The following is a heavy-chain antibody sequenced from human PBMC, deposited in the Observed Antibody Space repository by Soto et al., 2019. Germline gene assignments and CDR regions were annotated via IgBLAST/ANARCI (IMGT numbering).Heavy chain of an antibody. Sequence: EVQLLESGGGLVQPGGSLRLSCAASGFSFRDYFMSWVRQAPGKGLEWVSAISSSAGSTYYADSVKGRFTISRDNSKNTLYLQVNSLRAEDTAVYYCAKEEVVVTSVPAPYYFDYWGQGVLVAVSS. CDR3: AKEEVVVTSVPAPYYFDY. CDR2: ISSSAGST. CDR1: GFSFRDYF. V-gene: IGHV3-23*01. D-gene: IGHD2-21*02. J-gene: IGHJ4*02.